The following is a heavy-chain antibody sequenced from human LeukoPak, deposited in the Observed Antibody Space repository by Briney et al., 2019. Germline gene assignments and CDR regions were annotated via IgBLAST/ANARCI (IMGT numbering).Heavy chain of an antibody. Sequence: GGSLRLSCAASGFTFSSYWMSWVRQAPGKGLEWVANIKQDGSEKYYVDSVKGRFTISRDNAKNSLYLQMNSLRAEDTAVYYCAREKLVYCSGGSCYNAFDIWGQGTMVTVSS. CDR2: IKQDGSEK. V-gene: IGHV3-7*01. D-gene: IGHD2-15*01. CDR3: AREKLVYCSGGSCYNAFDI. CDR1: GFTFSSYW. J-gene: IGHJ3*02.